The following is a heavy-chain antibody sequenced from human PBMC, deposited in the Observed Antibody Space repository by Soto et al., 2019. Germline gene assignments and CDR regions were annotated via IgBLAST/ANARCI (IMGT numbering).Heavy chain of an antibody. V-gene: IGHV1-18*01. CDR1: GYTLTELS. CDR2: ISAYNANA. Sequence: GASVKVSCKVSGYTLTELSMHWVRQAPGKGLEWMGWISAYNANANYAQKFQGRLTMTADTSTSTAYMELRSLRSDDTAVYYCARENSYFDYWGQGTLVTVSS. CDR3: ARENSYFDY. J-gene: IGHJ4*02.